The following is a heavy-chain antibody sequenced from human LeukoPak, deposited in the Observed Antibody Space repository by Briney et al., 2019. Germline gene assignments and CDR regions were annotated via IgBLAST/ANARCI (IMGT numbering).Heavy chain of an antibody. D-gene: IGHD6-25*01. V-gene: IGHV4-59*13. CDR2: IYYSGST. Sequence: SETLSLTCTVSGGSISSYYWSWIRQPPGNGLEWIGYIYYSGSTSYNPSLKSRVTISVDTSKNQFSLKLSSVTAADTAVYYCARAHSSGRIYDSWGQGTLVTASS. J-gene: IGHJ4*02. CDR3: ARAHSSGRIYDS. CDR1: GGSISSYY.